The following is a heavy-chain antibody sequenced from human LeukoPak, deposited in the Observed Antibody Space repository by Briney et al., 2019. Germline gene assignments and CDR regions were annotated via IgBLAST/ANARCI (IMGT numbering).Heavy chain of an antibody. J-gene: IGHJ4*02. D-gene: IGHD2-15*01. V-gene: IGHV1-3*01. CDR1: GYTFTGYY. Sequence: GASVKVSCKASGYTFTGYYMHWVRQAPGQRLEWMGWINAGNGNTKYSQKFQGRVTITRDTSASTAYMELSSLRSEDTAVYYCARYPATVPYFGYWGQGTLVTVSS. CDR2: INAGNGNT. CDR3: ARYPATVPYFGY.